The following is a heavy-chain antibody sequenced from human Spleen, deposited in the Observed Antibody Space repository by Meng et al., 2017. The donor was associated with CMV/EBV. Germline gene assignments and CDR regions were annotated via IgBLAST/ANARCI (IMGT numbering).Heavy chain of an antibody. V-gene: IGHV4-39*01. CDR2: IYYGGST. CDR3: ASGHIHDL. J-gene: IGHJ4*02. Sequence: SETLSLTCTVSGGAITSTSYYWAWIRQPPGKGLEWIGGIYYGGSTYYKPSLRGQITISVDKSKNQFSLKLRSVTAADTAVYFCASGHIHDLWGPGTLVTVSS. CDR1: GGAITSTSYY.